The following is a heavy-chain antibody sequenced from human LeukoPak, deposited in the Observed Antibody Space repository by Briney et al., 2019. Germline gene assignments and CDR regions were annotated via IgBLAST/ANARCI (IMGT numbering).Heavy chain of an antibody. J-gene: IGHJ4*02. D-gene: IGHD2-2*01. Sequence: ASVKVSCKASGYTFTNYGISWVRQAPGQGLEWMGWISAYNGNTNYAQKLQGRVTMTTDTSTSTAYMELRSLTSDDTAVYYCARVGAYCTSTSCLDYWGQETLVTVSS. CDR3: ARVGAYCTSTSCLDY. CDR2: ISAYNGNT. CDR1: GYTFTNYG. V-gene: IGHV1-18*01.